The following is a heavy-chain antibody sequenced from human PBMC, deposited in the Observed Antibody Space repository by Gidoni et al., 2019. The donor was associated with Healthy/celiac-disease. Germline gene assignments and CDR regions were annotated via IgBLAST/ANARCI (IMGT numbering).Heavy chain of an antibody. V-gene: IGHV2-5*01. J-gene: IGHJ4*02. D-gene: IGHD3-16*02. CDR1: GFSLRPSGVG. CDR2: IYWNDDK. Sequence: QITLKESGPTLVKPTQTLTLTCTFSGFSLRPSGVGVGWIRQPPGKALEWLALIYWNDDKRYSPSLKSRITITKDTSKNQVVLTMTNMDPVDTATYYCAHRRYDYVWGSYRLDYWGQGTLVTVSS. CDR3: AHRRYDYVWGSYRLDY.